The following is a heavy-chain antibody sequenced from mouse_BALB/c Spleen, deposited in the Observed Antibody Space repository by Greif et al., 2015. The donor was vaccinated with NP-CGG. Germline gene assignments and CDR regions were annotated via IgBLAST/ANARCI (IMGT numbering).Heavy chain of an antibody. V-gene: IGHV1-14*01. D-gene: IGHD2-2*01. J-gene: IGHJ3*01. CDR2: INPYNDGT. CDR1: GYTFTSYV. Sequence: VQLQQSGPELVKPGASVKMSCKASGYTFTSYVMHWVKQKPGQGLEWIGYINPYNDGTKYNEKFKGKATLTSDKSSSTAYMELSSLTSEDSAVYYCAREVGVYGYDRAWFAYWGQGTLVTVSA. CDR3: AREVGVYGYDRAWFAY.